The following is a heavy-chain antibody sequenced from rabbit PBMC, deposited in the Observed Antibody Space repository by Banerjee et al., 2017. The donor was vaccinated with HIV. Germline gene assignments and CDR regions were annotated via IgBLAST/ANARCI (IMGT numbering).Heavy chain of an antibody. D-gene: IGHD6-1*01. V-gene: IGHV1S45*01. J-gene: IGHJ4*01. CDR1: GIDFSSSG. CDR3: ARGGDNSYGYALNL. Sequence: QEHLVESGGGLVTLGGSLKLSCKASGIDFSSSGISWVRQAPGKGLEWIGCIYAGGSSSTWYASWAKGRFTISKTSSTTVTLQMTSLTAADTATYFCARGGDNSYGYALNLWGQGTLVTDS. CDR2: IYAGGSSST.